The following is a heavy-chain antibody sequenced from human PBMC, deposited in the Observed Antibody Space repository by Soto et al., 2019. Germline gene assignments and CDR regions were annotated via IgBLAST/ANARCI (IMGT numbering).Heavy chain of an antibody. CDR3: ARERTRTTSMEV. CDR2: MNPNSGNT. Sequence: QVQLVQSGAEVKKPGASVKVSCKASGYTFASYDINWVRQATGQGLEWMGWMNPNSGNTGYAQKFQGRVTMTMSTSISTAYMELSSLRSADTAVYYSARERTRTTSMEVWGQGTTVTVSS. V-gene: IGHV1-8*01. J-gene: IGHJ6*02. D-gene: IGHD1-1*01. CDR1: GYTFASYD.